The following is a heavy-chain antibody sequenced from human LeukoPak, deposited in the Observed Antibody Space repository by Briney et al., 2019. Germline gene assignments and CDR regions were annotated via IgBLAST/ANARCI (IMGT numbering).Heavy chain of an antibody. CDR1: GYTFTSYA. D-gene: IGHD6-19*01. Sequence: ASVKVSCKASGYTFTSYAINWVRQATAQGLEWMGRMNSNNGNPGYAQKFQGRVTMTMNTPLRTPNIESSRLQSEEPDGYDVARGRGSGWAPPTYSLDVWGKGTTVTISS. CDR2: MNSNNGNP. CDR3: ARGRGSGWAPPTYSLDV. J-gene: IGHJ6*03. V-gene: IGHV1-8*01.